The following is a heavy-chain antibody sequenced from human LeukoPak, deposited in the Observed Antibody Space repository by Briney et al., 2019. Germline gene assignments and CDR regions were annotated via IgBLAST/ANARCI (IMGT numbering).Heavy chain of an antibody. CDR1: GFGFSNYW. J-gene: IGHJ4*02. CDR2: MNEDGSEK. CDR3: ARDRGYSNFDY. D-gene: IGHD4-11*01. V-gene: IGHV3-7*01. Sequence: GGSLRLTCAASGFGFSNYWMSWVRQAPGKGLEWVANMNEDGSEKNYVDSVKGRFTISRDNAQDSLYLQMNSLRAEDTAVYYCARDRGYSNFDYWGQGTLLTVSS.